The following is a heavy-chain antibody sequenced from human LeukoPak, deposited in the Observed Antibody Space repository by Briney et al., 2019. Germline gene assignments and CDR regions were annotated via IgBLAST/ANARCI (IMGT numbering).Heavy chain of an antibody. CDR1: GYTLTELS. J-gene: IGHJ3*02. CDR2: FDPEDGET. V-gene: IGHV1-24*01. Sequence: ASVKVSCKVSGYTLTELSMHWVRQAPGKGLEWMGGFDPEDGETIYAQKFQGRVTMTEDTSTDTAYMELSSLRSEDTAVYYCATACPSSSSTSCYGSAFDIWGQGTMVTVSS. D-gene: IGHD2-2*01. CDR3: ATACPSSSSTSCYGSAFDI.